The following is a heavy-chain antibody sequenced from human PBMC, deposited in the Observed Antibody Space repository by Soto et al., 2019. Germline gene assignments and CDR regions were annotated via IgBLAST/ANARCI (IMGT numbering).Heavy chain of an antibody. J-gene: IGHJ6*02. V-gene: IGHV4-39*01. D-gene: IGHD2-15*01. Sequence: SETLSLTCTVSGGSISSSSYYWGWIRQPPGKGLEWIGSIYYSGSTYYNPSLKSRVTISVDTSKNQFSLKLSSVTAADTAVYYCARRRGNRPYYYYYRMDVWGQGTTVTVSS. CDR3: ARRRGNRPYYYYYRMDV. CDR2: IYYSGST. CDR1: GGSISSSSYY.